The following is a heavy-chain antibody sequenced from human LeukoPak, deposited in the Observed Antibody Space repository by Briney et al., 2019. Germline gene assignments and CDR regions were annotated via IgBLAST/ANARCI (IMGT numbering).Heavy chain of an antibody. CDR2: IYWDDEE. V-gene: IGHV2-5*02. CDR1: GFSLTTSGVG. Sequence: SGPTLVKPTQTLTLTCTFSGFSLTTSGVGVGWIRQTPGKALEWLGLIYWDDEERYSPSLRSRLTITKDTPKNQVVLTMTNMGPVDTATYFCAHPGFGEAHDAFDIWGQGTMVTVSS. J-gene: IGHJ3*02. CDR3: AHPGFGEAHDAFDI. D-gene: IGHD3-10*01.